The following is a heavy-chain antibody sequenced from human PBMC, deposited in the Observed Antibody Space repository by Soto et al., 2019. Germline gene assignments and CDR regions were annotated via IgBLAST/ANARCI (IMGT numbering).Heavy chain of an antibody. Sequence: QLQLQESGPGLVKPSETLSLTCSVSGGSMRSYYWSWIRQPPGKGLEWIGYIHDSGITDYNPSLKTRATISIDTFMNQISLNLPSVTAADTAVYYCASEYAFSSDYWGQGTLVTVSS. CDR1: GGSMRSYY. D-gene: IGHD2-2*01. V-gene: IGHV4-59*01. CDR3: ASEYAFSSDY. J-gene: IGHJ4*02. CDR2: IHDSGIT.